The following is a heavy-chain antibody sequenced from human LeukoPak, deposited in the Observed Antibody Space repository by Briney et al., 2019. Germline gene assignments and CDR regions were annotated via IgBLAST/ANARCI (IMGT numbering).Heavy chain of an antibody. Sequence: GGSLRLSCATSGFTFSSYGMSWVRQAPGKGLEWVSSISGGSSYIYYADSVKDRFTISRDNAENSLYLQMNSLRAEDTAVYYCARGRGYSSSSTDMDVWGQGTTVTVSS. J-gene: IGHJ6*02. CDR1: GFTFSSYG. D-gene: IGHD6-6*01. V-gene: IGHV3-21*01. CDR2: ISGGSSYI. CDR3: ARGRGYSSSSTDMDV.